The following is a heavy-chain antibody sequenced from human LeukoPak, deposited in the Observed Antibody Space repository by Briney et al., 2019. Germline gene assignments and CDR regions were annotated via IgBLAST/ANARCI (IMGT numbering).Heavy chain of an antibody. J-gene: IGHJ6*04. V-gene: IGHV4-61*01. CDR3: AREGAGSGSFEDYYYYVMDV. Sequence: SETLSLTCTVSGVSVSSGSYYWRGIRQPRGKGLEWIEYIYDSGSNNYNPSRKSRLTISVDTSKNQFSLKLSSVTAADTAVYYCAREGAGSGSFEDYYYYVMDVWGKGTTVTVSS. D-gene: IGHD3-10*01. CDR2: IYDSGSN. CDR1: GVSVSSGSYY.